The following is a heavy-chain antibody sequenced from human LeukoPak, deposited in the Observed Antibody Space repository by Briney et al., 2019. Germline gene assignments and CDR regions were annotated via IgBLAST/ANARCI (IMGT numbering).Heavy chain of an antibody. CDR2: ISTTSGTI. CDR1: GFTFGSYS. J-gene: IGHJ4*02. D-gene: IGHD3-22*01. V-gene: IGHV3-48*02. Sequence: PGGSLRLSCAASGFTFGSYSMNWVRKAPGQGLEWISFISTTSGTIYYADSVKGRFTISRDNAQNSLSLQMNSLRDEDTAVYYCARVRSGYYIDYWGQGTLVTVSS. CDR3: ARVRSGYYIDY.